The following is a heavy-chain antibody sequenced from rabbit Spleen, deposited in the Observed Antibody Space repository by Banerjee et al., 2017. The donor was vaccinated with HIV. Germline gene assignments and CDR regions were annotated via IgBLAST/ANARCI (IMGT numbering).Heavy chain of an antibody. D-gene: IGHD1-1*01. CDR2: IYTGNGKN. Sequence: QEQLVESGGGLVKPGASLTLICTASGFSFSSGYDLSWLRQAPGKGLEWIGFIYTGNGKNYYANWAKGRFTITKTSSTTVTLQVTSLTAEDTATYFWTRDDGSGHYIDGYFNLWGQGTLVTVS. J-gene: IGHJ4*01. V-gene: IGHV1S45*01. CDR3: TRDDGSGHYIDGYFNL. CDR1: GFSFSSGYD.